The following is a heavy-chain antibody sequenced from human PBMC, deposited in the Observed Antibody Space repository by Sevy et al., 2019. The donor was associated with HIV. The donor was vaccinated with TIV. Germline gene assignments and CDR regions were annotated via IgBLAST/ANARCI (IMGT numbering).Heavy chain of an antibody. CDR2: ISGSGGST. CDR3: AKVDSSGYYSVSGFDY. V-gene: IGHV3-23*01. Sequence: GSLRLSCAASGFTFSSYAMSWVRQAPGKGLEWVSAISGSGGSTYYADSVKGRFTISRDNSKNTLYLQMNSLRTEETAVYYCAKVDSSGYYSVSGFDYWGQGTLVTVSS. D-gene: IGHD3-22*01. CDR1: GFTFSSYA. J-gene: IGHJ4*02.